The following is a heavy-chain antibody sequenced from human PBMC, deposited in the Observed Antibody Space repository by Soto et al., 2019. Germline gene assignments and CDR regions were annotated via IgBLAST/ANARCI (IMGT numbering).Heavy chain of an antibody. Sequence: PGEALKISCRTSGYKFTSSWIAWVRQKPGKGVELMVIIFPSDSDTRYSPSFQGQVTIYADRSTSTVFLQWASLKASDTAVYFCARKDKSGYFNWFHXWGQVTLVTVSX. D-gene: IGHD3-22*01. J-gene: IGHJ5*02. CDR1: GYKFTSSW. V-gene: IGHV5-51*01. CDR3: ARKDKSGYFNWFHX. CDR2: IFPSDSDT.